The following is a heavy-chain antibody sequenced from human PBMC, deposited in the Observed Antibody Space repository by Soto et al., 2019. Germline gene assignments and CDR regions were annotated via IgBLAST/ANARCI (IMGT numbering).Heavy chain of an antibody. V-gene: IGHV4-31*03. D-gene: IGHD2-15*01. CDR2: INYRGST. CDR3: ARDAPGVAPY. J-gene: IGHJ4*02. Sequence: QVQLQESGPGLVRPSQTLSLTCTVSGGSINSGDSYWNWIRQHPEKGLEWIGYINYRGSTFYNPLLKSRIIISVHTSKNQFSLKLSSVTAADTAVYYCARDAPGVAPYWGQGTLVTVSS. CDR1: GGSINSGDSY.